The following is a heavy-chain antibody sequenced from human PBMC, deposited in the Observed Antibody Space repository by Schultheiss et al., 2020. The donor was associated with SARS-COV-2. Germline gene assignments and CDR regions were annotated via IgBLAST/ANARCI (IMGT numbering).Heavy chain of an antibody. CDR3: ARGGFGTPGDY. V-gene: IGHV4-34*01. D-gene: IGHD1-7*01. CDR2: INHSGST. CDR1: GGSFSGYY. J-gene: IGHJ4*02. Sequence: SETLSLTCAVYGGSFSGYYWSWIRQPPGKGLEWIGEINHSGSTNYNPSLKSRVTISVDTSKNQFSLKLSSVTAADTAVYYCARGGFGTPGDYWGQGTLVTV.